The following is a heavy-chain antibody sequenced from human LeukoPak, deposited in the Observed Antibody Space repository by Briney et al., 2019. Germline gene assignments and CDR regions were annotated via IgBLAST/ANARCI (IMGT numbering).Heavy chain of an antibody. CDR2: IYPTDSDT. J-gene: IGHJ4*02. CDR1: GYRFTDYW. Sequence: GESLKISCKGSGYRFTDYWIAWVRQMPGKGLEWMGIIYPTDSDTTYSPSFRGQVTISADASSNTAYLQWSSLKASDTAIYYCATSPDCGGDCYSYYFDNWGQGTLVTVSS. CDR3: ATSPDCGGDCYSYYFDN. D-gene: IGHD2-21*02. V-gene: IGHV5-51*01.